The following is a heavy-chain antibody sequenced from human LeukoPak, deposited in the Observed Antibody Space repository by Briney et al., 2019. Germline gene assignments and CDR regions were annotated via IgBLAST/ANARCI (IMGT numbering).Heavy chain of an antibody. V-gene: IGHV4-31*02. D-gene: IGHD5-18*01. CDR1: GGSISRGGYY. CDR2: IYHSGST. J-gene: IGHJ4*02. CDR3: ARDTAMVNAHYFDY. Sequence: PSQTLSLTCTVSGGSISRGGYYWSWIGQHPGKGLEWIGYIYHSGSTYYNPSLKSRVTISVDTSKNQFSLKLSSVTAADTAVYYCARDTAMVNAHYFDYWGQGTLVTVSS.